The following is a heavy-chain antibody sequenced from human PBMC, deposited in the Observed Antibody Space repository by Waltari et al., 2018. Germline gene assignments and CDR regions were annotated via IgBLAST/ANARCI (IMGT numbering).Heavy chain of an antibody. D-gene: IGHD2-15*01. CDR1: GVPFSSYA. V-gene: IGHV1-69*01. J-gene: IGHJ6*02. CDR3: AGNIVVVVGATPDYYGMDV. Sequence: QVQLVQSGAEVKKPGSSVKVSCKASGVPFSSYAISWVRQAPGHGLEWMGGIIRMLGTANYNKKCQGRVKITADEATSTAYMELSSLRSEETAVYYCAGNIVVVVGATPDYYGMDVWGQGTTVTVSS. CDR2: IIRMLGTA.